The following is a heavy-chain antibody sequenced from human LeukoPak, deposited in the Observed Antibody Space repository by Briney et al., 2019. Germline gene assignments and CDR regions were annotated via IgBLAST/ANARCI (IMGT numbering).Heavy chain of an antibody. V-gene: IGHV3-21*01. D-gene: IGHD6-13*01. CDR1: GFSFFNYN. Sequence: GGSLRLSCATSGFSFFNYNMNWVRQAPGKGLEWVSSISSDGIYIYYADSVKGRFTISRDSAKKSVYLQMDSLRAQDTAIYYCVRDEIAATGSMGYWGRGTLVTVSS. CDR2: ISSDGIYI. J-gene: IGHJ4*02. CDR3: VRDEIAATGSMGY.